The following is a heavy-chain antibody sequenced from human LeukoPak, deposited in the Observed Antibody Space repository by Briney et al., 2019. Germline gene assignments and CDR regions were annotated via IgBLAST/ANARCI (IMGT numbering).Heavy chain of an antibody. CDR2: IYNSGST. CDR3: ARALRLWGGNSGIAFDI. V-gene: IGHV4-59*01. Sequence: PSETLSLTCTVSGGSISSYYWSWIRQPPGKGPEWIGYIYNSGSTNYNHSLKSRVTISEDMSNNQFSLKLSSVTAADTAVYYCARALRLWGGNSGIAFDIWGQGTMVTVSS. D-gene: IGHD4-23*01. CDR1: GGSISSYY. J-gene: IGHJ3*02.